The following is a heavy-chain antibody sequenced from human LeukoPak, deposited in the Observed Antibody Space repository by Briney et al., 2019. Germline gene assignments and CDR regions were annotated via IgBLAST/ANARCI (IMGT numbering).Heavy chain of an antibody. CDR1: GFTFSSYA. Sequence: GGSLRLSCAASGFTFSSYAMSWVRQAPGKGLEWVSAISGSGGSTYYADSVKGRFTISRDNSKNTLYLQMNSLIAEDTAVYYCAKDLKYYYDSSGPLGSAFDIWGQGTMVTVSS. V-gene: IGHV3-23*01. CDR2: ISGSGGST. CDR3: AKDLKYYYDSSGPLGSAFDI. J-gene: IGHJ3*02. D-gene: IGHD3-22*01.